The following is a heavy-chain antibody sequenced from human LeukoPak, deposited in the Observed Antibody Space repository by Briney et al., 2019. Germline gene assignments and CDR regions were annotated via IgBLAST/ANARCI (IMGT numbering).Heavy chain of an antibody. CDR1: GGTFSSYA. V-gene: IGHV1-69*13. Sequence: WASVKVSCKASGGTFSSYAISWVRQAPGQGLEWMGGIIPIFGTANYAQKFQGRVTITAGESTSTAYMELRSLRSDDTAVYYCARDFWVLWFGESIPAANWFDPWGQGTLVTVSS. CDR3: ARDFWVLWFGESIPAANWFDP. J-gene: IGHJ5*02. CDR2: IIPIFGTA. D-gene: IGHD3-10*01.